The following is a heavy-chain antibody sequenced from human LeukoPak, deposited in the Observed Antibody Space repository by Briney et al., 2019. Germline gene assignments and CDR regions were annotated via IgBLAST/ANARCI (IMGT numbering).Heavy chain of an antibody. CDR3: AKVRWDNSGWYYLDS. CDR2: IRYDGSNK. Sequence: PGGSLRLSCAASGFTFSSYGMHWVRQAPGKGLEWVAFIRYDGSNKNYADSVKGRFTISRDNSKNTLYLQMNNLRAEDTAMYYCAKVRWDNSGWYYLDSWGQGTLVTVSS. J-gene: IGHJ4*02. D-gene: IGHD6-19*01. CDR1: GFTFSSYG. V-gene: IGHV3-30*02.